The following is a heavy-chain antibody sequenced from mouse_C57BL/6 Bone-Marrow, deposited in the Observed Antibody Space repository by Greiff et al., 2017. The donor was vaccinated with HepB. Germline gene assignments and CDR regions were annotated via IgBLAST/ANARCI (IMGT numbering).Heavy chain of an antibody. CDR3: ASTLDVRYYFDY. Sequence: VQLKESVAELVRPGASVKLSCTASGFNIKNTYMHWVKQRPEQGLEWIGRIDPANGNTKYAPKFKGKATITADTSSNTAYLQLSSLTSEDTAIYYCASTLDVRYYFDYWGQGTTLTVSS. D-gene: IGHD1-1*01. J-gene: IGHJ2*01. CDR1: GFNIKNTY. V-gene: IGHV14-3*01. CDR2: IDPANGNT.